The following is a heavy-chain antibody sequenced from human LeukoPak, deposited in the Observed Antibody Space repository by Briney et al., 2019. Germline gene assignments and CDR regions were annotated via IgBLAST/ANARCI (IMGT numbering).Heavy chain of an antibody. V-gene: IGHV4-39*01. J-gene: IGHJ4*02. Sequence: SETLSLTCTVSGGSVSSSIYYWGWIRQPPGKGLEWMGSIYYSGSTSYNPSLKSRVTMSVNTSKNQFSLKLTSVTAADTAVYYCASRNDILTGYVFDFWGQGTLVTVSS. CDR3: ASRNDILTGYVFDF. CDR1: GGSVSSSIYY. D-gene: IGHD3-9*01. CDR2: IYYSGST.